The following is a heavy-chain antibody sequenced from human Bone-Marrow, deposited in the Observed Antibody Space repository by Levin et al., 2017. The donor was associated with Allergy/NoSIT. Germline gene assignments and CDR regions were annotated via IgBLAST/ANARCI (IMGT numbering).Heavy chain of an antibody. D-gene: IGHD6-13*01. V-gene: IGHV4-61*02. Sequence: LRLSCTVSGDSINNTNHYWSRIRQPAGKGLEWIGRMFAGGAATYNRSLRSRVTISIDTSKNQFSLKLTSVTAADTAVYYCARDETFNSWHTGWFDPWGQGTLVTVSS. CDR3: ARDETFNSWHTGWFDP. CDR1: GDSINNTNHY. J-gene: IGHJ5*02. CDR2: MFAGGAA.